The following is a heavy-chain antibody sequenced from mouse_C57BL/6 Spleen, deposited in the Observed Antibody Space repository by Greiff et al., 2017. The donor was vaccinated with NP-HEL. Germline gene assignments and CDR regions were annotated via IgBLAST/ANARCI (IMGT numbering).Heavy chain of an antibody. J-gene: IGHJ3*01. V-gene: IGHV1-26*01. CDR3: ARMGFGFAY. Sequence: EVQLQQSGPELVKPGASVKISCKASGYTFTDYYMNWVKQSHGKSLEWIGDINPNNGGTSYKQKFKGKATLTVDKSSSTAYMELRSLTSEDSAVYYCARMGFGFAYWGQGTLVTVSA. CDR2: INPNNGGT. CDR1: GYTFTDYY.